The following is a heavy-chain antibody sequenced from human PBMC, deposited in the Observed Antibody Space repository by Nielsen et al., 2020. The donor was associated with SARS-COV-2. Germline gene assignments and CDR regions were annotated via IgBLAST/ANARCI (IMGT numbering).Heavy chain of an antibody. CDR3: ASLGYCSGGSCRPF. V-gene: IGHV4-59*01. Sequence: SETLSLTCTVSGGSISSYYWSWIRQPPGKGLEWIGYIYYSGSTNYNPSLKSRVTISVDTSKNQFSLKLSSVTAADTAVYYCASLGYCSGGSCRPFWGQGTLVTVSS. CDR1: GGSISSYY. D-gene: IGHD2-15*01. J-gene: IGHJ4*02. CDR2: IYYSGST.